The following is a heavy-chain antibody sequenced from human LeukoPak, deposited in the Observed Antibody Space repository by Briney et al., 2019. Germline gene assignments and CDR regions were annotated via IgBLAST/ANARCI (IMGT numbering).Heavy chain of an antibody. CDR2: ISYDGSNK. J-gene: IGHJ6*02. Sequence: GGSLRLSCAASGFTFSSYGMHWVRQAPGKGLEWVAVISYDGSNKYYADSVKGRFTISRDNSKNTLYLQMNSLRAEDTAVYYCAKQLVPYCSGGSCYLWYYYYGMDVWGQGTTVTVSS. V-gene: IGHV3-30*18. CDR3: AKQLVPYCSGGSCYLWYYYYGMDV. CDR1: GFTFSSYG. D-gene: IGHD2-15*01.